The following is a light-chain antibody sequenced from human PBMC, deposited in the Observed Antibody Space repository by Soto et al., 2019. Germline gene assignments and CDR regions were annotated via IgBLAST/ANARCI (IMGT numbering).Light chain of an antibody. CDR3: QQYKNYPPWT. CDR2: GAS. CDR1: QSISSN. Sequence: DIVMTQSPATLSVSPGERATLSCRASQSISSNLAGFQQKPGQAPRLLIYGASTRAIGIPARFSGSGCGTEFPLTINSLQSQDFACYFCQQYKNYPPWTFVQGTQVEIK. V-gene: IGKV3-15*01. J-gene: IGKJ1*01.